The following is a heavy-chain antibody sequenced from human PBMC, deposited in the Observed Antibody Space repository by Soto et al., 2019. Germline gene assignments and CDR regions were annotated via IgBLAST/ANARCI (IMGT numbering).Heavy chain of an antibody. CDR1: GFNFSTYS. CDR3: ARDRGIFGVGDYYYYMDV. D-gene: IGHD3-3*01. J-gene: IGHJ6*03. CDR2: ITSSSTYI. Sequence: ESGGGLVKPGGSLRLSCAASGFNFSTYSMNWVRQAPGKGLEWVSSITSSSTYIYYSDSVKGRFTISRDNAKNSLYLQMNSLRAEDTGVYYCARDRGIFGVGDYYYYMDVWGKGTTVTVSS. V-gene: IGHV3-21*01.